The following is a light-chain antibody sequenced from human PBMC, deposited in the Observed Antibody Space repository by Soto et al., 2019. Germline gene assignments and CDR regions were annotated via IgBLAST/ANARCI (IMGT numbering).Light chain of an antibody. Sequence: EIVLTQSPGTLSLSPGEGATLSCXASQIVTGDYLAWYQQKPGQAHRLXMYDAYTRATGIQDRFSGSGSGTDFTLIISRLEPEDFAVYYCQQYGDSLLTFGQGTKVDIK. V-gene: IGKV3-20*01. CDR3: QQYGDSLLT. CDR2: DAY. J-gene: IGKJ1*01. CDR1: QIVTGDY.